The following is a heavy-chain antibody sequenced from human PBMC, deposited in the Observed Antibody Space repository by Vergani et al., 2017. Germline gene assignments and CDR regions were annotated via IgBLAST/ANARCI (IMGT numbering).Heavy chain of an antibody. CDR1: GYTFTSYY. CDR3: TXGLYYDSIAYWAY. J-gene: IGHJ4*02. D-gene: IGHD3-22*01. Sequence: QVQLVQSGAEVKKPGASVKVSCKASGYTFTSYYMHWARQASGQELEWMGIINPSGGSTSYAEKFQGRVTMTRDTSTSTVYIELRSLRSEDAAVYYCTXGLYYDSIAYWAYWVQGTLVTVSS. CDR2: INPSGGST. V-gene: IGHV1-46*03.